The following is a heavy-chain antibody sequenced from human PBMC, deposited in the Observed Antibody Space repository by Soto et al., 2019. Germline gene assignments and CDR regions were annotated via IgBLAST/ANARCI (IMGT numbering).Heavy chain of an antibody. Sequence: GASVKVSCKASGGTFSSYAISWVRQAPGQGLEWMGGIIPIFGTANFAQKFQGRVTITADESTSTAYMELSSLRSEDTAVYYCASGAEEPKYDYWGQGTLVTVSS. D-gene: IGHD1-26*01. CDR2: IIPIFGTA. J-gene: IGHJ4*02. CDR1: GGTFSSYA. CDR3: ASGAEEPKYDY. V-gene: IGHV1-69*13.